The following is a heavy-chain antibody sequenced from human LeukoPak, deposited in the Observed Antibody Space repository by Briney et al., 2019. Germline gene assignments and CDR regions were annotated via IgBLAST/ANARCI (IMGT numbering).Heavy chain of an antibody. D-gene: IGHD4-23*01. CDR3: ASSVDWYFDL. Sequence: GGSLRLSCAASGFTFSRYWMSWVRQAPGKGLEWVATIKQDGTEEYYADSVKGRFTISRDNAKNSLYLQMNSLRAEDTAVYYCASSVDWYFDLWGRGTLVTVSS. CDR2: IKQDGTEE. V-gene: IGHV3-7*01. J-gene: IGHJ2*01. CDR1: GFTFSRYW.